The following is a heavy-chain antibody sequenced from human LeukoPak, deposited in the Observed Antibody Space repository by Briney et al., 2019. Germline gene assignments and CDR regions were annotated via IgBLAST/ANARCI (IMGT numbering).Heavy chain of an antibody. D-gene: IGHD6-13*01. V-gene: IGHV4-34*01. CDR1: GGSFSGYY. J-gene: IGHJ4*02. Sequence: SETLSLTCAVYGGSFSGYYWSWIRQPPGKGLEWIGEINHSGSTNYNPSLKSRATISVDTSKNQFSLKLSSVTAADTAVYYCASYSSSGNYFDYWGQGTLVTVSS. CDR2: INHSGST. CDR3: ASYSSSGNYFDY.